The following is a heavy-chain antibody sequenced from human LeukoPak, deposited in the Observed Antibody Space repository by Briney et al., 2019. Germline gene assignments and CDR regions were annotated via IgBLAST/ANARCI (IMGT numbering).Heavy chain of an antibody. Sequence: GGSLRLSCAASGFTFSSYAMHWVRQAPGKRLEYLSAVSSNGDSTYYANSVKGKFTISRDNSKNTLYLQMGSLRAEDMAVYYCARRGGYYFDYWGQGTLVTVSS. J-gene: IGHJ4*02. CDR1: GFTFSSYA. CDR3: ARRGGYYFDY. CDR2: VSSNGDST. V-gene: IGHV3-64*01. D-gene: IGHD4-23*01.